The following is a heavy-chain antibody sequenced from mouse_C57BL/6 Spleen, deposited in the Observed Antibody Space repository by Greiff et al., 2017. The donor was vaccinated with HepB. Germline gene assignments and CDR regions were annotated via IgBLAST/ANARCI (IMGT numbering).Heavy chain of an antibody. CDR3: ARRKDSSGTGFAY. J-gene: IGHJ3*01. D-gene: IGHD3-2*02. Sequence: VQLQQPGAELVKPGASVKLSCKASGYTFTSYWTHWVKQRPGQGLEWIGMIHPNSGSTNYNEKFKSKATLTVDKSSSTAYMQLSSLTSEDSAVYYCARRKDSSGTGFAYWGQGTLVTVSA. CDR1: GYTFTSYW. V-gene: IGHV1-64*01. CDR2: IHPNSGST.